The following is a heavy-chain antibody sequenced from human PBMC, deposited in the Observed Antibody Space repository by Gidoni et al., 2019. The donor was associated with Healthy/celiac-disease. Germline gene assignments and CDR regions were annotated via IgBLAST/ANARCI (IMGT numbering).Heavy chain of an antibody. Sequence: QVQLQQWGAGLLKPSETLSLTCAVYGGSFSGYDWSGIRQPPGKGLEWNGEIHHSGSTNYNPSLKSRVTISVDTSKNQFSLKLSSVTAADTAGYYCARAWKGSGRRYYYMDVWGKGTTVTVSS. D-gene: IGHD3-3*01. V-gene: IGHV4-34*01. J-gene: IGHJ6*03. CDR1: GGSFSGYD. CDR2: IHHSGST. CDR3: ARAWKGSGRRYYYMDV.